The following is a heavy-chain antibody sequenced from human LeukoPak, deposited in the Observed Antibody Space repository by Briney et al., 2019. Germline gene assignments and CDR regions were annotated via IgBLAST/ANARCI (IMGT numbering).Heavy chain of an antibody. CDR1: GFTFSSYG. D-gene: IGHD6-19*01. J-gene: IGHJ4*02. CDR3: AKVNTGYSSGWTQYYFDY. CDR2: ISYDGSNK. V-gene: IGHV3-30*18. Sequence: GGSLRLSCAASGFTFSSYGMHWVRQAPGKGLEWVVVISYDGSNKYYADSVKGRFTISRDNSKNTLYLQMNSLRAEDTAVYYCAKVNTGYSSGWTQYYFDYWGQGTLVTVSS.